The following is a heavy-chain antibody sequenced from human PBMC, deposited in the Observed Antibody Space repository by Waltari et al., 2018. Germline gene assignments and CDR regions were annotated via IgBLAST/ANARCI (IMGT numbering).Heavy chain of an antibody. CDR3: ARATCSHGGCSMYYFYYYMDV. J-gene: IGHJ6*03. V-gene: IGHV4-38-2*01. CDR1: GDSISSGFY. Sequence: QVQLQESGPGLVKSSETLSLACGVSGDSISSGFYWVWIRQPPGKGPEWIGSVYHSGSTFYNPSLKSRVTMSVDTSKKHFSLSLSSVTAADMAVYYCARATCSHGGCSMYYFYYYMDVWGKGTTVTVSS. CDR2: VYHSGST. D-gene: IGHD2-15*01.